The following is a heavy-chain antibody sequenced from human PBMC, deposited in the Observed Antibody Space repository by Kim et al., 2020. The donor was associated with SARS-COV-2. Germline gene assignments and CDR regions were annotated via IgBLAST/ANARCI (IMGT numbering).Heavy chain of an antibody. J-gene: IGHJ6*02. Sequence: GGSLRLSCAASGFTFSSYAMHWVRQAPGKGLEWVAVISYDGSNKYYADSVKGRFTISRDNSKNTLYLQMNSLRAEDTAVYYCARDMVRGAPYYYYGMDVWGQGTTVTVSS. V-gene: IGHV3-30*04. CDR3: ARDMVRGAPYYYYGMDV. CDR2: ISYDGSNK. CDR1: GFTFSSYA. D-gene: IGHD3-10*01.